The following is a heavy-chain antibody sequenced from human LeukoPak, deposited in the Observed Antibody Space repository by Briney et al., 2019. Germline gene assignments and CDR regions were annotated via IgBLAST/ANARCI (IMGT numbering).Heavy chain of an antibody. CDR2: ISTYNGNT. CDR1: GYTFISYG. CDR3: ARDSAAGGYTYGYMNY. J-gene: IGHJ4*02. V-gene: IGHV1-18*01. D-gene: IGHD5-18*01. Sequence: GASVKVSCMASGYTFISYGISWVRQAPGQGLEWMGWISTYNGNTNYVQKLQGRVTMTTDTSTSTAYMELRSLRSDDTAVYYCARDSAAGGYTYGYMNYWGQGTLVTVSS.